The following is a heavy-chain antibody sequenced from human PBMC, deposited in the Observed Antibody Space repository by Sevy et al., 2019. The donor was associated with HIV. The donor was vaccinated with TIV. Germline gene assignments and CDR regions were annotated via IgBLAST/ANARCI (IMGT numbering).Heavy chain of an antibody. CDR3: ARDLAAGELDY. J-gene: IGHJ4*02. D-gene: IGHD6-13*01. Sequence: SETLSLTCTVSGGSISSYYWSWIRQPPGKGLEWIGYIYYSGSTNYNPSLKSRVTLSVDTSKNQFSLKLSSVTAADTAVYYCARDLAAGELDYWGQGTLVTVSS. V-gene: IGHV4-59*01. CDR1: GGSISSYY. CDR2: IYYSGST.